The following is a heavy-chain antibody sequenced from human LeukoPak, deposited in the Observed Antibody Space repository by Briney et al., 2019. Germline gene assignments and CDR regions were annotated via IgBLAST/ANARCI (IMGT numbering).Heavy chain of an antibody. CDR3: ARAVVVITTPIDY. CDR1: GFTFSSYS. V-gene: IGHV3-21*01. J-gene: IGHJ4*02. Sequence: GGSLGLSCAASGFTFSSYSMNWVRQAPGKGLEWVSSISSSSSYIYYADSVKGRFTISRDNAKNSLYLQMNSLRAEDTAVYYCARAVVVITTPIDYWGQGTLVTVSS. CDR2: ISSSSSYI. D-gene: IGHD3-22*01.